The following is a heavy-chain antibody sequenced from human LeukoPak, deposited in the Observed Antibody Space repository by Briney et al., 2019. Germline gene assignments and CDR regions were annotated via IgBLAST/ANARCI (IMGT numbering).Heavy chain of an antibody. J-gene: IGHJ6*03. D-gene: IGHD2-2*01. Sequence: ASVKVSCKASGGTFSSYATSWVRQAPGQGLEWMGGIIPIFGTANYAQKFQGRVTITADESTSTAYMELSSLRSEDTAVYYCARAGYCSSTSCEWGVYYYYYMDVWGKGTTVTVSS. CDR2: IIPIFGTA. CDR3: ARAGYCSSTSCEWGVYYYYYMDV. V-gene: IGHV1-69*13. CDR1: GGTFSSYA.